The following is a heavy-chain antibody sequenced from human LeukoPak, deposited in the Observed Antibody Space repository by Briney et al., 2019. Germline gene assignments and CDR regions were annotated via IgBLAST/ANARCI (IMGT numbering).Heavy chain of an antibody. V-gene: IGHV3-23*01. CDR2: ISPSGGTT. J-gene: IGHJ3*02. CDR1: GIIFSNYG. D-gene: IGHD3-16*01. Sequence: GGSLRLSCEASGIIFSNYGMNWVRQAPRQGLEWVSGISPSGGTTYYADSLKGRFSISRDNSKNTVYLQMNSLRADDTAVYYCARDLSWGAFIWGQGTMVTVSS. CDR3: ARDLSWGAFI.